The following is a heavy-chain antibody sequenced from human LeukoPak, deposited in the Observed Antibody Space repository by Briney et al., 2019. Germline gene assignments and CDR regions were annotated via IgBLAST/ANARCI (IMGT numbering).Heavy chain of an antibody. Sequence: GSLRLSCAASGFTFSRYWMSWVRQVPGKGLQWVANMNQDGSEKYYVDSVKGRFTISRDNSKNTLYLQMNSLRAEDTAVYYCAKTESYYYYMDVWGKGTTVTVSS. J-gene: IGHJ6*03. V-gene: IGHV3-7*03. CDR1: GFTFSRYW. CDR2: MNQDGSEK. D-gene: IGHD3-10*01. CDR3: AKTESYYYYMDV.